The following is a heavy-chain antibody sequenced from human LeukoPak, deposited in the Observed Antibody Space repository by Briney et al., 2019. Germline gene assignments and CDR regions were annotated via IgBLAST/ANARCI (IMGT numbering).Heavy chain of an antibody. CDR2: ISSSSSYI. V-gene: IGHV3-21*01. D-gene: IGHD6-6*01. J-gene: IGHJ4*02. CDR3: ARGEWSSSPFDY. CDR1: GFTLSSYS. Sequence: GGSLRLSCAASGFTLSSYSMNWVRQAPGKGLEWVSFISSSSSYIYYADSLKGRFTISRDNAKNSLYLQTNSLRAEDTAVYYCARGEWSSSPFDYWGQGTLVTVSS.